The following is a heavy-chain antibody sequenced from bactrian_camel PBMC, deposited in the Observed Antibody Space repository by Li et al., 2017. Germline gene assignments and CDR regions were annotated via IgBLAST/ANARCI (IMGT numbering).Heavy chain of an antibody. CDR1: GSSYSSTC. D-gene: IGHD6*01. J-gene: IGHJ4*01. CDR3: AADVGSMSGNCQPNY. V-gene: IGHV3S53*01. Sequence: HVQLVESGGGSVQAGGSLRLSCAASGSSYSSTCMGWFRQAPGQEREGVAAIAQDGTIRYADAVRDRFTISQDDAKNTVYLQMNNLKPEDTAMYYCAADVGSMSGNCQPNYWGQGTQVTVS. CDR2: IAQDGTI.